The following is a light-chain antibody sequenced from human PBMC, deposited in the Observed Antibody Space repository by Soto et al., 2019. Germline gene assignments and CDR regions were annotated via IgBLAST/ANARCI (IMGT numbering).Light chain of an antibody. Sequence: QSALTQPASVSGSPGQSITISCTGTSSDVGAYNYVSWYLQHPGKAPKLLIYDVTDRPSGVSNRFSGSKSGNTASLTISGLQAEDDADYYCSSYTNTGTLVFGGGTKLTVL. CDR1: SSDVGAYNY. CDR2: DVT. V-gene: IGLV2-14*01. J-gene: IGLJ2*01. CDR3: SSYTNTGTLV.